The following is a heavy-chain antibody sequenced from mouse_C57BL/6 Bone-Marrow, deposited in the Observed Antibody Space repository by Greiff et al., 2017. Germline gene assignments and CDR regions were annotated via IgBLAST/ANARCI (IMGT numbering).Heavy chain of an antibody. CDR3: AIGDYYGSSHYYAMDY. J-gene: IGHJ4*01. V-gene: IGHV5-4*03. CDR2: ISDGGSYT. D-gene: IGHD1-1*01. CDR1: GFTFSSYA. Sequence: EVKLVESGGGLVKPGGSLKLSCAASGFTFSSYAMSWVRQTPEKRLEWVATISDGGSYTYYPDNVKGRFTISRDNAKNNLYLQMSHLKSEDTAMYYCAIGDYYGSSHYYAMDYWGQGTSVTVSS.